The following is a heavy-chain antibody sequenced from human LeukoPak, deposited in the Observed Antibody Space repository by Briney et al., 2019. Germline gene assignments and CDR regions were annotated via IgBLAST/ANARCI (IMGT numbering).Heavy chain of an antibody. V-gene: IGHV1-46*03. CDR2: VSSSGAHT. Sequence: ASVKVSCKASGYMFTSYNMQWVRQAPGQGLEWMGMVSSSGAHTKYAQKFRGRVTMTSDTSTSTVYMELSSLISDDTAVYYCARDQHYATDYWGQGTLVTV. J-gene: IGHJ4*02. CDR1: GYMFTSYN. CDR3: ARDQHYATDY. D-gene: IGHD2-2*01.